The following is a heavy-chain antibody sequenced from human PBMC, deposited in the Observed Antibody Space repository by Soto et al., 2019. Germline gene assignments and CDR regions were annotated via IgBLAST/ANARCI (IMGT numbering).Heavy chain of an antibody. Sequence: GESLKISCKGSGYSFPSYWISWVRQMPGKGPEWMGRIDPSDSYTNYSPSVQGHVTISADKSISTAYLQWSSLKASDTAMFYCARQDRRYDFWSGYSFDPWGQGTLVTVSS. CDR3: ARQDRRYDFWSGYSFDP. D-gene: IGHD3-3*01. CDR2: IDPSDSYT. J-gene: IGHJ5*02. CDR1: GYSFPSYW. V-gene: IGHV5-10-1*01.